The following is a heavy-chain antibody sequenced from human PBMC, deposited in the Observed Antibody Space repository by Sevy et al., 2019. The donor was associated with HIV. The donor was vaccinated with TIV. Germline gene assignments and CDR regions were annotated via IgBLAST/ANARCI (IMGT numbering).Heavy chain of an antibody. J-gene: IGHJ4*02. Sequence: SETLSLTCAVYGESFSGYYWSWIRQPQGRGWSGLGEIINRESTNYNPSLKGRVTLSVDTSKNQFSLKVNSVAAADTAIYYCARASTTSWHRYDYWGQGTLVTVSS. CDR2: IINREST. CDR3: ARASTTSWHRYDY. CDR1: GESFSGYY. D-gene: IGHD2-2*01. V-gene: IGHV4-34*12.